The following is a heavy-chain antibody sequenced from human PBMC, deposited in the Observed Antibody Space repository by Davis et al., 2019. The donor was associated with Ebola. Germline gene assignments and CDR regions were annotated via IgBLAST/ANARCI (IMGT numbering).Heavy chain of an antibody. V-gene: IGHV3-66*01. CDR1: GFRVSDNY. CDR2: LHSGGVT. CDR3: VRDTAFRGHSDAFDV. Sequence: PGGSLRLSCAPSGFRVSDNYMAWVRQAPRQGLECVSSLHSGGVTFYADSVKGRFTMSRDESRNMVYLHLTSLRVGDTATYYCVRDTAFRGHSDAFDVWGQGTEVAVSS. J-gene: IGHJ3*01. D-gene: IGHD4-23*01.